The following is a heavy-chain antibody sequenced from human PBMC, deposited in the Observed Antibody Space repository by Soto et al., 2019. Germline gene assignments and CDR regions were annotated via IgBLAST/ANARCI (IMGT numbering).Heavy chain of an antibody. Sequence: GESLKISCAASGFTFSSYGMHWVRQAPGKGLEWVAVISYDGSNKYYADSVKGRFTISRDNSKNTLYLQMNSLRAEDTAVYYCAKDRLNYVWGSYPFYGMDVWGQGTTVTVS. CDR2: ISYDGSNK. CDR1: GFTFSSYG. J-gene: IGHJ6*02. CDR3: AKDRLNYVWGSYPFYGMDV. D-gene: IGHD3-16*02. V-gene: IGHV3-30*18.